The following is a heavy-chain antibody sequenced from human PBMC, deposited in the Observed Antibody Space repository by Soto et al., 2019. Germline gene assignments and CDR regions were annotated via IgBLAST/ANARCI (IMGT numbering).Heavy chain of an antibody. J-gene: IGHJ4*02. D-gene: IGHD2-15*01. V-gene: IGHV3-23*01. CDR1: GFTFSSYA. CDR3: AKETLGYCSSGSCRIDY. Sequence: GGSLRLSCAASGFTFSSYAMSWVRQAPGKGLEWVSTISGSGDSTYYADSVRGRFTISRDNSKNTLYLQMNSLRAEDTAVYYCAKETLGYCSSGSCRIDYWGQGTQVTVSS. CDR2: ISGSGDST.